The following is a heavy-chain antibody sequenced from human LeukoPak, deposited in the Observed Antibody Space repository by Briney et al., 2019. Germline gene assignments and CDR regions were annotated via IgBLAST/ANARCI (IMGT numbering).Heavy chain of an antibody. CDR3: ARYSRGWYVSYYFDY. Sequence: PGGSLRLSCAASGFTFSSYAMSWVRQAPGKGLEWVSAISGSGGSTYYADSVKGRFTISRDNSKNTLYLQMNSLRAEDTAVYYCARYSRGWYVSYYFDYWGQGTLVTVSS. D-gene: IGHD6-19*01. CDR2: ISGSGGST. V-gene: IGHV3-23*01. J-gene: IGHJ4*02. CDR1: GFTFSSYA.